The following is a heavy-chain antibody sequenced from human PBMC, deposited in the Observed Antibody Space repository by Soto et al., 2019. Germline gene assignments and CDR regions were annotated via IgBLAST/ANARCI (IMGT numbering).Heavy chain of an antibody. CDR2: MNPNSGNT. Sequence: ASVTVSCTASGYTFPSYDINWVRQATGQGLEWMGWMNPNSGNTGYAQKFQGRVTMTRNTSISTAYMELSSLRSEDTAVYYCAADLVGATPAKWGQGTLVTVSS. J-gene: IGHJ4*02. D-gene: IGHD1-26*01. V-gene: IGHV1-8*01. CDR1: GYTFPSYD. CDR3: AADLVGATPAK.